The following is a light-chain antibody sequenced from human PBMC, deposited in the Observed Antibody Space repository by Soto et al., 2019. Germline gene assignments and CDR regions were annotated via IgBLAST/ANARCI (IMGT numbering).Light chain of an antibody. CDR3: QSYDSSLSGYV. CDR2: GNS. CDR1: SSNIGAGYD. J-gene: IGLJ1*01. V-gene: IGLV1-40*01. Sequence: QSVLTQPPSVSGAPGQRVTISCTGSSSNIGAGYDVHWYQQLPGTAPKLLIYGNSNRPSGVPDRFSGSKSGTSASLAITGLQAEDVADYCCQSYDSSLSGYVFGTGTKLTVL.